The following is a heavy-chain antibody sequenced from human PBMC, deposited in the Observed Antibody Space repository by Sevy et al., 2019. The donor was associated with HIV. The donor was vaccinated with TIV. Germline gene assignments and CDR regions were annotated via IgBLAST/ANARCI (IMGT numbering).Heavy chain of an antibody. D-gene: IGHD2-15*01. Sequence: GGSLRLSCAASGFTFSGSAMHWVRQASGKGLEWVGRIRSKANSYATAYAASVKGRFTISRDDSKNTAYLQMNSLKTEXTAVYYCTRHSPLGYCSGGSCYSPDPYYYYYGMDVWGQGTTVTVSS. CDR1: GFTFSGSA. CDR2: IRSKANSYAT. V-gene: IGHV3-73*01. J-gene: IGHJ6*02. CDR3: TRHSPLGYCSGGSCYSPDPYYYYYGMDV.